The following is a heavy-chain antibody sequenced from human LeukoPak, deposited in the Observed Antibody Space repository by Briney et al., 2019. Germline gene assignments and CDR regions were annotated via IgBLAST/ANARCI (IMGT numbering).Heavy chain of an antibody. Sequence: SETLSLTCTVSGGSISSYYWSWIRQPPGKGLEWIGYIYYSGSTNYNPSLKSRVTISVDTSKNQFSLKLSSVTAADTAVYYCARIVYDSSGYYWNYFDYWGQGTLVTVSS. J-gene: IGHJ4*02. CDR1: GGSISSYY. CDR3: ARIVYDSSGYYWNYFDY. CDR2: IYYSGST. V-gene: IGHV4-59*01. D-gene: IGHD3-22*01.